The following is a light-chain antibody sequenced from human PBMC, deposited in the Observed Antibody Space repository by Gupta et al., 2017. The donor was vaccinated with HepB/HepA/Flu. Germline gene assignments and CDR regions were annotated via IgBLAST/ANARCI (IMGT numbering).Light chain of an antibody. CDR2: GKN. CDR3: NSRDSSGNHLV. Sequence: SPELTQDPAASVALGQTVRITCQGDSLRSFYASWYQQKPGQAPVLVIYGKNNRPSGIPDRFSGSSSGNTASLTITGAQAEDEADYYCNSRDSSGNHLVFGGGTKLTVL. J-gene: IGLJ2*01. V-gene: IGLV3-19*01. CDR1: SLRSFY.